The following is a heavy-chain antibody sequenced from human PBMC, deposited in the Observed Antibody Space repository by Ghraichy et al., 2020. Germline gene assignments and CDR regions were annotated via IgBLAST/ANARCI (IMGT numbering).Heavy chain of an antibody. CDR1: GFSLSTSGMC. CDR3: ARIRETVTTSAGMDV. V-gene: IGHV2-70*01. D-gene: IGHD4-17*01. Sequence: SGPTLVKPTETVTLTCTFSGFSLSTSGMCVSWIRQPPGKALEWLALIDWYDDQYYSTSLKTRLTISKDTSRNQVVLTMTNMDPVDTATYYWARIRETVTTSAGMDVWGQGTTVTV. CDR2: IDWYDDQ. J-gene: IGHJ6*02.